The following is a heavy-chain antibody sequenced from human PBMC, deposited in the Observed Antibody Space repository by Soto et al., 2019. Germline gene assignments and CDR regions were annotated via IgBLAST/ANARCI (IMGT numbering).Heavy chain of an antibody. CDR2: IWFDGSNK. J-gene: IGHJ4*02. CDR1: GFTFSSYG. V-gene: IGHV3-33*01. CDR3: ARGGLYHSSGYYADY. D-gene: IGHD3-22*01. Sequence: QVQLVESGGGVVQPGRSLRLSCAASGFTFSSYGIHWIRQAPGKGLEWVTLIWFDGSNKYYADSVKGRFTISRDNSKNTLYLQMNSLRAEDTAVYYCARGGLYHSSGYYADYWGQGTLVTVSS.